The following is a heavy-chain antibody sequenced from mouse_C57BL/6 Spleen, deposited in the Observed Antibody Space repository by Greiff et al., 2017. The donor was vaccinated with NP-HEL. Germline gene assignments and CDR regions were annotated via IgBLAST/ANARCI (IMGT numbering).Heavy chain of an antibody. CDR3: ARLLINFDY. D-gene: IGHD2-1*01. V-gene: IGHV1S81*02. CDR1: GYTLTSYW. Sequence: QVQLQQPGAELVNPGASVNLSCKASGYTLTSYWMHWVKQRPGKGLEWIGEINPSNGRTNYNEKFKSKATLTVDKSSSTAYMQLSSPKSEDSAVYYCARLLINFDYWGQGTTLTVSS. CDR2: INPSNGRT. J-gene: IGHJ2*01.